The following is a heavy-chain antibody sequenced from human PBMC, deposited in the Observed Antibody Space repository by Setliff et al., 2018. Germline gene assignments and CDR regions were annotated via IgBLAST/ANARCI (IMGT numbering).Heavy chain of an antibody. CDR1: GYIFNDFY. CDR3: ARDRFYNSWSGTSITAPHDAFDI. CDR2: ISPKSGGT. Sequence: ASVKVSCKASGYIFNDFYIHWVRQAPGQGLEWMGWISPKSGGTNYGQKFQGRVTMTRDTSISTVYMELSRLRSDDTAVYYCARDRFYNSWSGTSITAPHDAFDIWGQGTMVTVSS. J-gene: IGHJ3*02. D-gene: IGHD3-3*01. V-gene: IGHV1-2*02.